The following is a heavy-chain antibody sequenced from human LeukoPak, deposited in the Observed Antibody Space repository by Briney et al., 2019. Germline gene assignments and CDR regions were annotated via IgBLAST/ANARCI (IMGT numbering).Heavy chain of an antibody. D-gene: IGHD3-3*01. CDR3: ARDPGRGTYDTSGFHY. CDR2: VSAYTGNT. V-gene: IGHV1-18*01. J-gene: IGHJ4*02. CDR1: GYTFGDYG. Sequence: GASVKSSCKASGYTFGDYGITWIRQAPGQGLEWMGWVSAYTGNTNYAQSLQDRVIMIADTSTDTAYMELRSLRPDDTAVYYCARDPGRGTYDTSGFHYWGQGTLVTVSS.